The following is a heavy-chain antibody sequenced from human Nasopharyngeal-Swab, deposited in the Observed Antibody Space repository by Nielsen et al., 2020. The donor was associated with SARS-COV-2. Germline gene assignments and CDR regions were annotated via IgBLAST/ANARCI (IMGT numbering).Heavy chain of an antibody. V-gene: IGHV4-34*01. D-gene: IGHD2-15*01. CDR1: GGSFSGYY. CDR2: INHIGST. CDR3: ARGGVVPAAIRGYCSGGSCYSPLYYYGMDG. J-gene: IGHJ6*02. Sequence: SDTLSLPGAVYGGSFSGYYWSWIRQPPGKGLEWIGEINHIGSTNYNPSLKSRVTISVDTSKNQFSLKQSSVNAADTAVYYCARGGVVPAAIRGYCSGGSCYSPLYYYGMDGWGQGTTVTVSS.